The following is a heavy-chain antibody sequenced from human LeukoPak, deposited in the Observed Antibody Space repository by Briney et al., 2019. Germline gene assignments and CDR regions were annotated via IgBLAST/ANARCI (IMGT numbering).Heavy chain of an antibody. Sequence: GGSLRLSCAASVLTFTDYTMNWVRQAPGKGLEWVSPINTTSSSIYYADAVKGRFTISRDNTRRSLFLQMNTLTAEDTAVYYCVILRRNSDKSDDNYFYVYWGEGIVVTVSS. D-gene: IGHD2/OR15-2a*01. CDR2: INTTSSSI. CDR3: VILRRNSDKSDDNYFYVY. J-gene: IGHJ4*02. CDR1: VLTFTDYT. V-gene: IGHV3-21*01.